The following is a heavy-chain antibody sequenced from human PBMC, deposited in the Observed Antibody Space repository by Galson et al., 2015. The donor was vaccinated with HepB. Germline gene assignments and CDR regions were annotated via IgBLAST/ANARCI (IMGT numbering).Heavy chain of an antibody. Sequence: LRLPCAASGFIFNSSSMHWVRQSPGKGLEWVAAISFDGPTKYYADSVKDRFITSRDSSKGTVYLQMNNLSPNDTAVYYRARAAAGRTVSTTLAWGKGILVTVSS. D-gene: IGHD5/OR15-5a*01. CDR3: ARAAAGRTVSTTLA. CDR2: ISFDGPTK. J-gene: IGHJ5*02. V-gene: IGHV3-30-3*01. CDR1: GFIFNSSS.